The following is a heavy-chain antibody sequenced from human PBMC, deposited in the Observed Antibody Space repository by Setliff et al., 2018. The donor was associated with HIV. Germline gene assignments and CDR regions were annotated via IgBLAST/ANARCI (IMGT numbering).Heavy chain of an antibody. Sequence: ASVKVSCKTSGNTFARQSHDLHWVRQVPGQGLEWMGWINLVTGKTAYLQKFQGRVTITRDTSASTAYMEMSSLRPEDTAVYYCASPTAIPHWGQGTLVTVSS. J-gene: IGHJ4*02. CDR1: GNTFARQSHD. CDR3: ASPTAIPH. D-gene: IGHD2-21*02. V-gene: IGHV1-3*01. CDR2: INLVTGKT.